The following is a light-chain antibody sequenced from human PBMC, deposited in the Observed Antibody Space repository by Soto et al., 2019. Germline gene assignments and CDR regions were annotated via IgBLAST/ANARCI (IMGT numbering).Light chain of an antibody. CDR1: SSDVGGYNY. J-gene: IGLJ1*01. CDR2: EVS. CDR3: SSYAGSNNFV. Sequence: QAALTQPPSASGSPGQSVPISCTGTSSDVGGYNYVSWYQQHPGKAPKLMIYEVSERPSGVPDRFPGSKSSNTASLTVSGLQAEDEADYYCSSYAGSNNFVFG. V-gene: IGLV2-8*01.